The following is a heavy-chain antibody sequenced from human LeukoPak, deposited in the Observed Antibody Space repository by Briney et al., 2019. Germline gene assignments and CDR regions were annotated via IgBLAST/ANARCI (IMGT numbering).Heavy chain of an antibody. CDR1: GYTFTSYD. Sequence: ASVKVSCKASGYTFTSYDINWVRQATGQRLEWMGWMNPNSGNTGYAQKFQGRVTMTRNTSISTAYMELSSLRSEDTAVYYCASSRVTTYAFDIWGQGTMVTVSS. CDR3: ASSRVTTYAFDI. V-gene: IGHV1-8*01. CDR2: MNPNSGNT. D-gene: IGHD2-21*02. J-gene: IGHJ3*02.